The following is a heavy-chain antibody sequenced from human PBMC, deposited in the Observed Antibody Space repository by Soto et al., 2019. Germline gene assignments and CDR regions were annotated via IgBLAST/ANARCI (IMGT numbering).Heavy chain of an antibody. Sequence: QVQLQESGPGLVKPSETLSLTCTVSGGSISSYYWSWIRQPPGKGLEWIGYIYYSGSTNYNPSLTSRVTISVDTSNNHFSLTLSSVTAADTAVYYCARAWGRVFDYWGQGTLVPVSS. J-gene: IGHJ4*02. V-gene: IGHV4-59*01. CDR1: GGSISSYY. CDR2: IYYSGST. CDR3: ARAWGRVFDY. D-gene: IGHD7-27*01.